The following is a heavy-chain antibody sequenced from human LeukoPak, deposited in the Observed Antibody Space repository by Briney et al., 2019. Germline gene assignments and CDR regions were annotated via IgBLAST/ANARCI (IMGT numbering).Heavy chain of an antibody. D-gene: IGHD3-3*01. J-gene: IGHJ4*02. CDR1: GFPLSSYA. CDR3: AVSPYDFWSGYYLGGDY. V-gene: IGHV3-23*01. CDR2: ISGSGGST. Sequence: PGGSLRLSCAASGFPLSSYAMSWVRQVPGKGLEWVSAISGSGGSTYYADSVKGRFTISRDNSKNTLYLQMNSLRAEDTAVYYCAVSPYDFWSGYYLGGDYWGQGTLVTVSS.